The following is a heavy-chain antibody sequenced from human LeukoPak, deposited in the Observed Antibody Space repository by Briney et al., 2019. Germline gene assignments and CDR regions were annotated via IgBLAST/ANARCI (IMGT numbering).Heavy chain of an antibody. Sequence: GVLRLSCAASGFTFDDYGMSWVRQAPGKGLEWVSGINWNGGSTGYADSVKGRFTISRDNAKNSLYLQMNSLRAEDTAVYYCAELGITMIGGVWGKGTTVTISS. J-gene: IGHJ6*04. CDR2: INWNGGST. CDR1: GFTFDDYG. D-gene: IGHD3-10*02. CDR3: AELGITMIGGV. V-gene: IGHV3-20*04.